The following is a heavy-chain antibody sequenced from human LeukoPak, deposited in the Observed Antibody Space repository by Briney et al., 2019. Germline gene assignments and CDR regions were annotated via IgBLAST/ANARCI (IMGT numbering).Heavy chain of an antibody. D-gene: IGHD2-15*01. V-gene: IGHV4-39*01. Sequence: PSETLSLTCTVSGGSISSSSYYWGWIRQPPGKGLEWIGSIYYSGSTYYNPSLKSRVTISVDTSKNQFSLKLSSVTAADTAVYYCARLMVVAATLLFDYWGQGTLVTVSS. CDR3: ARLMVVAATLLFDY. J-gene: IGHJ4*02. CDR2: IYYSGST. CDR1: GGSISSSSYY.